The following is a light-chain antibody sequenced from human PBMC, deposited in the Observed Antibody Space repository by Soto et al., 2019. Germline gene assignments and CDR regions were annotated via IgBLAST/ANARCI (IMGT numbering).Light chain of an antibody. Sequence: IVMTLSPDSLDVSLGERATMNCKSNQSVFSNSKNRNHVSRYQEKSGLPPYLLIYWAPTRESGVPVRLRGSGSGTDFPLTVSGLQAVDVALYYCHQDFISPLTFDG. CDR2: WAP. V-gene: IGKV4-1*01. CDR1: QSVFSNSKNRNH. CDR3: HQDFISPLT. J-gene: IGKJ4*01.